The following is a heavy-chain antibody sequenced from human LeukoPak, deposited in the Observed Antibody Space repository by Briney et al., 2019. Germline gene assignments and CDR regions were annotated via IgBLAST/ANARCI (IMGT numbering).Heavy chain of an antibody. CDR1: GFTFSSYG. V-gene: IGHV3-30*02. Sequence: GGSLRLSCAASGFTFSSYGMHWVRQAPGKGLEGVAFIRYDGSNQYYADSVKGRFTISRDNSKNTLYLQMNSLRAEDTAVYYCAKPPSSSSPYYYYYYMDVWGKGTTVTVSS. CDR3: AKPPSSSSPYYYYYYMDV. D-gene: IGHD6-6*01. J-gene: IGHJ6*03. CDR2: IRYDGSNQ.